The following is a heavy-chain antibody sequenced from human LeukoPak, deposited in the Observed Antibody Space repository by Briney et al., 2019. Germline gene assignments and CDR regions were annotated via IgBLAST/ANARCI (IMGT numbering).Heavy chain of an antibody. D-gene: IGHD6-19*01. J-gene: IGHJ4*02. Sequence: PGGSLRLSCAASGFTFSSYEMNWVRQAPGKGLEWVAYISSSGGIIYYADSVKGRFTISRDNAKNSLYLQMNSLRDEDTAVYYCARDDHISGWYGLDSWGQGTLVAVSS. CDR2: ISSSGGII. CDR1: GFTFSSYE. V-gene: IGHV3-48*03. CDR3: ARDDHISGWYGLDS.